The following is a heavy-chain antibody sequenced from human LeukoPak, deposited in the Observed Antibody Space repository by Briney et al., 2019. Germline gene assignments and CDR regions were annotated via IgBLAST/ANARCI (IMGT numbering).Heavy chain of an antibody. J-gene: IGHJ3*01. D-gene: IGHD6-6*01. Sequence: HAGGSLRLSCAASGFKFGSYSMNWVRQPPGKGLEGVAYIGSGSRTIYYADSVKGRFTMSRDNAKNSSYLQMNGLRADDTAMYYCARDYTSSSGRAFDVWGQGTMVTVSS. CDR1: GFKFGSYS. CDR3: ARDYTSSSGRAFDV. V-gene: IGHV3-48*04. CDR2: IGSGSRTI.